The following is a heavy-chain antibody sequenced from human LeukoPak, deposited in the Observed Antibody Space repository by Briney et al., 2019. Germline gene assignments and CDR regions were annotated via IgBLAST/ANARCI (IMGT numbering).Heavy chain of an antibody. V-gene: IGHV4-34*01. CDR1: GGSFSGYY. J-gene: IGHJ4*02. Sequence: SETLSLTCAVYGGSFSGYYWSWIRQPPGKGLEWIGEINHSGSTNCNPSLKSRVTISVDTSKNQFSLKLSSVTAADTAVYYCARAGYCSSTSCSDFDYWGQGTLVTVSS. CDR2: INHSGST. CDR3: ARAGYCSSTSCSDFDY. D-gene: IGHD2-2*01.